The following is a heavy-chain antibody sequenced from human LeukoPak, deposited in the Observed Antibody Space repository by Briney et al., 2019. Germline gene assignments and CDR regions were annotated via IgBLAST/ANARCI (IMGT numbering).Heavy chain of an antibody. V-gene: IGHV1-2*02. CDR3: ARTNIVVVPAAPAAVDI. CDR1: GYTFTGYY. Sequence: ASVKVSCKASGYTFTGYYMHWVRQAPGQGLEWMGWINPNSGGTNYAQKFQGRVTMTRDTSISTAYMELSRLRSDDTAVYYCARTNIVVVPAAPAAVDIWGQGTMVTVSS. CDR2: INPNSGGT. D-gene: IGHD2-2*01. J-gene: IGHJ3*02.